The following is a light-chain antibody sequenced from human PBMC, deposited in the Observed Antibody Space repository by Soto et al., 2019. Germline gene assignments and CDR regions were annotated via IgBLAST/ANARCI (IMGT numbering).Light chain of an antibody. V-gene: IGKV3-15*01. CDR2: GAS. Sequence: EIVMTQSPATLSVSPGERATISCRASQSVSSNLAWYQQKPGQAPRLLIYGASTRATGIPARFSGSGSGTELTLTISSLQSEDFAVYYCQQYNNWPPWTFGQGTKVDIK. CDR3: QQYNNWPPWT. CDR1: QSVSSN. J-gene: IGKJ1*01.